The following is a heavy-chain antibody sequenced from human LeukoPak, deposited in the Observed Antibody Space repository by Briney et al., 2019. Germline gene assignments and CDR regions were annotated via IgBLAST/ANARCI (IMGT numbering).Heavy chain of an antibody. Sequence: GGSLRLSCAASGFIFNNYGMYWVRQAPGKGLEWVAVIWYDGSNKYYADSVKGRFTITRDNSKNTVYLQMNSLRVEDTAVYYCARVYFVGGYNYSPLDYWGQGTLVTVSS. CDR3: ARVYFVGGYNYSPLDY. CDR1: GFIFNNYG. CDR2: IWYDGSNK. D-gene: IGHD3-22*01. V-gene: IGHV3-33*07. J-gene: IGHJ4*02.